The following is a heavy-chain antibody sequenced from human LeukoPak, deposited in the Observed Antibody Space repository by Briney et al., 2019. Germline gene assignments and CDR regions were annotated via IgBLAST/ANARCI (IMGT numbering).Heavy chain of an antibody. CDR3: ARVRGTVVATVDY. V-gene: IGHV1-2*02. CDR2: INPNSGGT. Sequence: GASVKVSCKASGYTFTGYYMHWVRQAPGQGLEWMGWINPNSGGTNYAQKFQGRVTMTRDTSISTAYMELSRLRSDDTAVYYCARVRGTVVATVDYWGQGILVTVSS. CDR1: GYTFTGYY. D-gene: IGHD2-15*01. J-gene: IGHJ4*02.